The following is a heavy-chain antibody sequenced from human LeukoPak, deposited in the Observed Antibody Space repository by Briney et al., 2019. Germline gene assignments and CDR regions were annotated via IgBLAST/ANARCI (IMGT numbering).Heavy chain of an antibody. Sequence: LHESGPGLVKPSETLSLTCAVYGGSFSGYYWSWIRQPPGKGLEWIGEINHSGSTNYNPSLKSRVTISVDTSKNQFSLKLSSVTAADTAVYYCARGRPYYDFWSGYQTLFDYWGQGTLVTVSS. V-gene: IGHV4-34*01. CDR2: INHSGST. D-gene: IGHD3-3*01. J-gene: IGHJ4*02. CDR3: ARGRPYYDFWSGYQTLFDY. CDR1: GGSFSGYY.